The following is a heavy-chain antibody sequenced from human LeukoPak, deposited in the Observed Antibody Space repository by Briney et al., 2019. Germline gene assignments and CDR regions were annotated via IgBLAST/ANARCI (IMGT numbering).Heavy chain of an antibody. CDR2: ISGSGGST. J-gene: IGHJ3*02. V-gene: IGHV3-23*01. D-gene: IGHD6-13*01. CDR1: GFTFSSYA. CDR3: ARQYSSSWYDAFDI. Sequence: GGSLRLSCAASGFTFSSYAMRWVRQAPGKGREWVSAISGSGGSTYYADSVKGRFTISRDNSKNTLYLQMNSLRAEDTAVYYCARQYSSSWYDAFDIWGQGTMVTVSS.